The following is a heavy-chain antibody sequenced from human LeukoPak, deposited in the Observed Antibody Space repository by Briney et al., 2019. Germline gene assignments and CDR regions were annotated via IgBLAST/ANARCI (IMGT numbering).Heavy chain of an antibody. J-gene: IGHJ5*02. CDR3: ARERADSSGYYPPGP. CDR2: IIPIFGIA. CDR1: GGTFSSYA. Sequence: SVKVSCKASGGTFSSYATSWVRQAPGQGLEWMGRIIPIFGIANYAQKFQGRVTITADKSTSTAYMELSSLRSEDTAVYYCARERADSSGYYPPGPWGQGTLVTVSS. V-gene: IGHV1-69*04. D-gene: IGHD3-22*01.